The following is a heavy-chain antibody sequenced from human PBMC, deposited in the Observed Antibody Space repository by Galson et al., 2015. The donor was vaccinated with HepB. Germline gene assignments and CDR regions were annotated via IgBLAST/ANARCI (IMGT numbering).Heavy chain of an antibody. CDR2: IKSKTDGGTT. J-gene: IGHJ4*02. Sequence: LRLSCAASGFTFSNAWMSWVRQAPGKGLEWVGRIKSKTDGGTTDYAAPVKGRFTISRDDSKNTLYLQMNSLKTEDTAVYYCTTAESLSQWLVGDYWGQGTLVTVSS. CDR3: TTAESLSQWLVGDY. V-gene: IGHV3-15*01. D-gene: IGHD6-19*01. CDR1: GFTFSNAW.